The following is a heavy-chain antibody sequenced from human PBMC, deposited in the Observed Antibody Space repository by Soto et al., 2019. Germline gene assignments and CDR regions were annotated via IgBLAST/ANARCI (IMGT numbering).Heavy chain of an antibody. Sequence: VQLVESGGGLVQPGESLRLSCTASGLTFSTSWLTWVRQAPGEGLEWVSNIHPAGNVKHYADSVKERCTISRDNAKNAVFLPMSGLKVEETAVYYYATASTTYAFDMWGQGTMVTFSS. CDR1: GLTFSTSW. V-gene: IGHV3-7*01. J-gene: IGHJ3*02. D-gene: IGHD1-1*01. CDR3: ATASTTYAFDM. CDR2: IHPAGNVK.